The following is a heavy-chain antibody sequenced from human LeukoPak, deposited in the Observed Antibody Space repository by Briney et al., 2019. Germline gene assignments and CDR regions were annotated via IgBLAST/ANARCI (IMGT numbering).Heavy chain of an antibody. CDR2: VSYLGNDK. V-gene: IGHV3-30-3*01. CDR3: ARPLERRLIHYFDF. CDR1: GFTFNKYA. J-gene: IGHJ4*02. Sequence: HSGRSLRLSCAASGFTFNKYAMHWVRQAPGKGLEWVAVVSYLGNDKFYADSVKGRFTISKDNSNNTVYLEINSLRSEDTAVYYCARPLERRLIHYFDFWGPGTLVTVSS. D-gene: IGHD6-25*01.